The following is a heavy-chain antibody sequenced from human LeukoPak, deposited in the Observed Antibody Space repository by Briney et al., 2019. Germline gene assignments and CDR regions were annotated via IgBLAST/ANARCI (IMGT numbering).Heavy chain of an antibody. V-gene: IGHV3-23*01. Sequence: PGGSLRLSCAASGFTFSSYAMSWVRQAPGKGLEGVSGISGSGGRTYYAYSVKCLFTFSRDHSKISLYLQMNSLRAEHTAVYYCAKIPTSGTKTQYYYYYYGMYVWGQGTTVTVSS. J-gene: IGHJ6*02. CDR1: GFTFSSYA. CDR3: AKIPTSGTKTQYYYYYYGMYV. D-gene: IGHD6-13*01. CDR2: ISGSGGRT.